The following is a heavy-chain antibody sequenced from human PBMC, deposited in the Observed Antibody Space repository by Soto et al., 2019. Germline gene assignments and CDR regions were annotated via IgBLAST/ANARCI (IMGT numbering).Heavy chain of an antibody. CDR3: AHTWSSGWYVT. V-gene: IGHV2-5*02. Sequence: QITLKESGPTLVKPTQTLTLTCTFSGFSLSTSGVGVAWIHQPPGKALEWLALIYWDDDKRYSPSLKSRLTITKDTSKNQVVLTMTNMDPVDTATYYCAHTWSSGWYVTWGQGTLVTVSS. J-gene: IGHJ5*02. CDR2: IYWDDDK. D-gene: IGHD6-19*01. CDR1: GFSLSTSGVG.